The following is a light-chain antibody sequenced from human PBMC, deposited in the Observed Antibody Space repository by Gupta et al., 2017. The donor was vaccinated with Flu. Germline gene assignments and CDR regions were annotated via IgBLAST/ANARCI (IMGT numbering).Light chain of an antibody. CDR1: TGAVTSGHY. Sequence: LTCPSSTGAVTSGHYHYLFQHKPVQAPRTLLFDTNNKHSWTPARFSCSLIGGTAAVTLSGAQPEEEADYYCLLTHSGAPSPGEFGGGTKLTVL. J-gene: IGLJ3*02. CDR2: DTN. CDR3: LLTHSGAPSPGE. V-gene: IGLV7-46*01.